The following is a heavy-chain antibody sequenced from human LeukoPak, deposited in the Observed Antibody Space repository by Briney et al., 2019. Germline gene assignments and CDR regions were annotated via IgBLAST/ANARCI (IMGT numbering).Heavy chain of an antibody. D-gene: IGHD3-10*01. V-gene: IGHV5-51*01. CDR3: AKLRDGRAFGAIDY. CDR2: IYPGDSDT. Sequence: GESLKISCKGSGYSFANYWIGWVRHMPGKGLEWMGIIYPGDSDTRYSPSFQAQVTISADKSITTAYLQWSNLRASDTVMYFCAKLRDGRAFGAIDYWGQGTLVTVSS. CDR1: GYSFANYW. J-gene: IGHJ4*02.